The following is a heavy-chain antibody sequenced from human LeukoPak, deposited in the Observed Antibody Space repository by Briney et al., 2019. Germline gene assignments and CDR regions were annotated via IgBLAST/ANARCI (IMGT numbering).Heavy chain of an antibody. CDR3: ARSPYLRTYGYGPWELPVSYFDY. CDR1: GGSFSGYY. J-gene: IGHJ4*02. V-gene: IGHV4-34*01. CDR2: RHHSGNS. D-gene: IGHD1-26*01. Sequence: SETLSLTCAVYGGSFSGYYWSRIRQSPGKGLEWIGERHHSGNSDYNPSLKSRVTISVDTSKNQFSLKLTSVTAADTAVYYCARSPYLRTYGYGPWELPVSYFDYWGQGTLVTVSS.